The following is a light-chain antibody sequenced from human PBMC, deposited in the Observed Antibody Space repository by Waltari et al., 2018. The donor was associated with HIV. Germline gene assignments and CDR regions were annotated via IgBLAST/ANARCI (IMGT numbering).Light chain of an antibody. CDR3: MQATSWPHT. CDR1: QSLAFRDGPSY. CDR2: QVS. Sequence: TQSPLSLSVTLGQTAAISCKSNQSLAFRDGPSYLFWYHQRPGHPPRRLLYQVSHRDSGIPGRITGSGSDTDFTLRISRVEAEDAGFYFCMQATSWPHTFGQRTELQI. J-gene: IGKJ2*01. V-gene: IGKV2-30*01.